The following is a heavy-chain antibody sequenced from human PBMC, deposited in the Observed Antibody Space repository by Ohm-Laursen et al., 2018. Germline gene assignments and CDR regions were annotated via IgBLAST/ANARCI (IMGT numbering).Heavy chain of an antibody. CDR1: GYTFTDYY. CDR3: ARDRSNSDY. J-gene: IGHJ4*02. CDR2: IGVHSGNT. Sequence: ASVKVSCKASGYTFTDYYMHWMRQAPGQGLEWMGWIGVHSGNTDYAQSPQGRVTVTADTSTSTVYMELTNLRSDDTAMYYCARDRSNSDYWGQGTLVTVSS. D-gene: IGHD2/OR15-2a*01. V-gene: IGHV1-18*04.